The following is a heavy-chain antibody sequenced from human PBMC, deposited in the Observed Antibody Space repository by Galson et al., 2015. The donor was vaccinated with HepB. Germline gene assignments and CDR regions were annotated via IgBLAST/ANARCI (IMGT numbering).Heavy chain of an antibody. V-gene: IGHV3-30-3*01. J-gene: IGHJ4*02. CDR2: ISEHDNIK. D-gene: IGHD7-27*01. Sequence: SLRLSCAVSGFTFSSYALHWVRQAPGKGLEWMAVISEHDNIKIHADSVKGRFIISRDNSKNTLYLQMNSLRPEDTAVYYCARDPVTGPPDYLDYWGQGTLATVSS. CDR3: ARDPVTGPPDYLDY. CDR1: GFTFSSYA.